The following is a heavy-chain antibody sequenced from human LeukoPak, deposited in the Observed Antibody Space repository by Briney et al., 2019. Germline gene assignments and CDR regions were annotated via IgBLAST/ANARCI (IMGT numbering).Heavy chain of an antibody. CDR2: ISYDGSNK. CDR1: GFTFSSYA. J-gene: IGHJ4*02. CDR3: ARDPNDSLFDY. D-gene: IGHD3-22*01. Sequence: GGSLRLSCAASGFTFSSYAMHWVRQAPGKGLEWVAVISYDGSNKYYADSVKGRFTISRDNSKNTLYLQMNSLRAEDTAVYYCARDPNDSLFDYWGQGTLVTVSS. V-gene: IGHV3-30-3*01.